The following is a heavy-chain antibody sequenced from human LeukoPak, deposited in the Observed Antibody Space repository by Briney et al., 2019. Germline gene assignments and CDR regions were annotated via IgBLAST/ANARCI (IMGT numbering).Heavy chain of an antibody. V-gene: IGHV3-23*01. CDR1: VFTFSSYA. CDR2: ISGSGGNT. CDR3: AKERLHNWFHP. Sequence: GGSLSLSCAASVFTFSSYAMSWVGQAPGKGLEGVSAISGSGGNTYYADSLKGRITISRDNSKNPLYLQMNRPRAEDTAVYYCAKERLHNWFHPWGQGTLVTVSS. J-gene: IGHJ5*02.